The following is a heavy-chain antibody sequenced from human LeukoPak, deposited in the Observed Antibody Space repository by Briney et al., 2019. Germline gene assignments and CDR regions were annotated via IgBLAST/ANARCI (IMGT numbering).Heavy chain of an antibody. CDR3: AKDLGEQWLTPVPYLDY. J-gene: IGHJ4*02. CDR2: IKQDGGEK. V-gene: IGHV3-7*01. CDR1: GFTFSSYW. D-gene: IGHD6-19*01. Sequence: PGGSLRLSCAASGFTFSSYWMSWVRQAPGKGLEWVANIKQDGGEKYYVDSVKGRFTVSRDNAKNSLYLQMNSLRAEDTAVYYCAKDLGEQWLTPVPYLDYWGQGTLVTVSS.